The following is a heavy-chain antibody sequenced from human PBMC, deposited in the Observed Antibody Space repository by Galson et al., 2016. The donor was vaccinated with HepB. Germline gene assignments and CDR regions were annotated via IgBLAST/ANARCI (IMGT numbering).Heavy chain of an antibody. CDR3: ATVTYISGTHY. J-gene: IGHJ4*02. Sequence: SLRLSCAASGYSVNHNYMTWVRQAPGKGLEWVSLIYRGGNTNYAHSEKSRYTISSDSSKNTLYLQMNSLRTEETARYYCATVTYISGTHYWGQGTLVTVSS. V-gene: IGHV3-53*01. CDR1: GYSVNHNY. CDR2: IYRGGNT. D-gene: IGHD3-10*01.